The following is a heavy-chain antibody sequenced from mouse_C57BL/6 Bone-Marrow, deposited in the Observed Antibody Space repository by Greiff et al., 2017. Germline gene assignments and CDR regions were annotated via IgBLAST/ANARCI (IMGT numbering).Heavy chain of an antibody. V-gene: IGHV3-6*01. Sequence: EVQLVESGPGLVKPSQSLSLSCSVTGYSITSGYYWNWIRQFPGNKLEWMGYISYDGSNNYNPSLKNRTSITRDTSKNQFFLKLNSVTTEDTATYYCARGGMDYWGQGTSVTVSS. CDR2: ISYDGSN. CDR1: GYSITSGYY. J-gene: IGHJ4*01. CDR3: ARGGMDY.